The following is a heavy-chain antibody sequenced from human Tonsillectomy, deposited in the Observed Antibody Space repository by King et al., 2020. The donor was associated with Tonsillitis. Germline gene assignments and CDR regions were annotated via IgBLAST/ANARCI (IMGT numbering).Heavy chain of an antibody. D-gene: IGHD3-10*01. CDR2: ISYDGSNE. Sequence: VQLVESGGGVVQPGKSLRLTCVGSGFTFSSYAMHWVRQAPGKGLEWMAFISYDGSNEYFADSLKGRFTISRDNVKSTLYVQINSLRPDDTAVYYCARATSPYSTSGSFSPHLYGLDVWGQGTTVIVSS. J-gene: IGHJ6*02. V-gene: IGHV3-30-3*01. CDR3: ARATSPYSTSGSFSPHLYGLDV. CDR1: GFTFSSYA.